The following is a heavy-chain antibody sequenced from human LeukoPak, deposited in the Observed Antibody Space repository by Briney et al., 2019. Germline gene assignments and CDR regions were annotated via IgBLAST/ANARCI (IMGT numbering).Heavy chain of an antibody. J-gene: IGHJ4*02. D-gene: IGHD2-2*01. V-gene: IGHV3-74*03. CDR1: GFTFSSTW. CDR2: IESDGRRT. Sequence: GGSLRLSCAASGFTFSSTWMHWVRQVPGKELVWVARIESDGRRTTYAESVKGQFTISRDNAKNTLYLEMNRLRVEDTAVYYCARDWYHAIDYWGQGTLVTVSS. CDR3: ARDWYHAIDY.